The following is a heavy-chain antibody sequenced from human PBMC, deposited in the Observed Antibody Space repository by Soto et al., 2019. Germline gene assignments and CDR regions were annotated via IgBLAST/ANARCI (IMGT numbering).Heavy chain of an antibody. CDR1: GGSISSSSYY. D-gene: IGHD6-13*01. Sequence: SETLSLTCTVSGGSISSSSYYWGWIRQPPGKGLEWIGSIYYSGSTYYNPSLKSRVTISVDTSKNQFSLKLSSVTAADTAVYYCARGYSSSWPSWFDPWGQGTLVTVSS. J-gene: IGHJ5*02. CDR2: IYYSGST. CDR3: ARGYSSSWPSWFDP. V-gene: IGHV4-39*01.